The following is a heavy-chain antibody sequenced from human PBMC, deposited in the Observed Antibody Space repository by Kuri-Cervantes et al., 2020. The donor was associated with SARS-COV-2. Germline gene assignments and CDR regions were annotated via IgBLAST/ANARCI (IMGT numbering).Heavy chain of an antibody. J-gene: IGHJ6*03. V-gene: IGHV3-23*01. D-gene: IGHD1-26*01. CDR2: ISGSGGST. CDR3: AKGGGGATAYYMDV. Sequence: GGSLRLSCAASGFTFSSYAMSWVRQAPGKGLEWVSAISGSGGSTYYADTVKGRFTISRDNSKNTLYLQMNSLRAEDTAVYYCAKGGGGATAYYMDVWGKGTTVIVSS. CDR1: GFTFSSYA.